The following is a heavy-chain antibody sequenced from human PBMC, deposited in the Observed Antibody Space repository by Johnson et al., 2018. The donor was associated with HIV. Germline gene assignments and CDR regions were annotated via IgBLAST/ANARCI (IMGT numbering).Heavy chain of an antibody. Sequence: VQLVESGGGVVQPGRSLRLSCAASGFTFDDYSIQWVRQAPGKGLKWVSGISWNSGSIGYADSVKGRFTISRDNAKTSLYLQMNSLRAEDTALYYCAVSVLTGRRPDDAFDIWGQGTMVTVSS. CDR2: ISWNSGSI. D-gene: IGHD3-9*01. CDR1: GFTFDDYS. CDR3: AVSVLTGRRPDDAFDI. J-gene: IGHJ3*02. V-gene: IGHV3-9*01.